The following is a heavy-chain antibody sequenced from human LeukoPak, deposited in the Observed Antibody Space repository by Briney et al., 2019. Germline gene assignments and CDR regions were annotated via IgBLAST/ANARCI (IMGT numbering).Heavy chain of an antibody. J-gene: IGHJ4*02. CDR3: ARVNYDYGDQYYFDY. CDR2: IYYSGST. D-gene: IGHD4-17*01. Sequence: SETLSLTCTVSGGSISSGGYYWSWIRQHPGKGLEWIGYIYYSGSTYYNPSLKSRVTISVDTSKNQFSLKLSPVTAADTAVYYCARVNYDYGDQYYFDYWGQGTLVTVSS. CDR1: GGSISSGGYY. V-gene: IGHV4-31*03.